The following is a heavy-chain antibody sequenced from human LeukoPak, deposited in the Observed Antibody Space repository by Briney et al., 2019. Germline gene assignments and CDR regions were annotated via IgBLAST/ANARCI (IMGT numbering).Heavy chain of an antibody. CDR3: ARGTRYCSSTSCYGMDG. CDR1: GYTFTGYY. D-gene: IGHD2-2*01. Sequence: ASVKVSCKASGYTFTGYYMHWVRQAPGQGLEWMGWINPNSGGTNYAQKFQGWVTMTRDTSISTAYMELSRLRSDDTAVYYCARGTRYCSSTSCYGMDGWGQGTTVTVSS. J-gene: IGHJ6*02. CDR2: INPNSGGT. V-gene: IGHV1-2*04.